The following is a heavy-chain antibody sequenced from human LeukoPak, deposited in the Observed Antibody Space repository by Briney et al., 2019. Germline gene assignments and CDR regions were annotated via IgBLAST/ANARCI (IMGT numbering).Heavy chain of an antibody. J-gene: IGHJ4*02. CDR2: ISSSSIYI. CDR3: ARVEDYDILTGFDY. Sequence: GGSLRLSCAASGFTFSSYAMSWVRQAPGKGLEWVSSISSSSIYIYYADSVKGRFTISRDNAENSLYLQMNSLRAEDTAVYYCARVEDYDILTGFDYWGQGTLVTVSS. D-gene: IGHD3-9*01. V-gene: IGHV3-21*01. CDR1: GFTFSSYA.